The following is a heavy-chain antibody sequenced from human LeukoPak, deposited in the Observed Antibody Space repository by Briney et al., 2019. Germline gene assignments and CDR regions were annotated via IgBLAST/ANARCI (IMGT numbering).Heavy chain of an antibody. CDR1: GGSITSGTYY. CDR2: ILHSGST. Sequence: SQTLSLTCDVSGGSITSGTYYWSWIRQPPGKGLEWIGYILHSGSTYQNPSLKSRFTISVDTSKSQFSLKLSSVTAADTAVYYCARTRDFWNGYFDYWGQGTLVTVSS. D-gene: IGHD3-3*01. CDR3: ARTRDFWNGYFDY. J-gene: IGHJ4*02. V-gene: IGHV4-30-2*01.